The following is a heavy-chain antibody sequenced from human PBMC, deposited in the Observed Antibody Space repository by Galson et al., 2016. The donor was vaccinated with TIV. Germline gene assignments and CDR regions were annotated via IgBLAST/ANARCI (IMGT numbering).Heavy chain of an antibody. CDR3: AKGELASCSSDTCYPFDY. CDR2: IIGSGVNT. V-gene: IGHV3-23*01. J-gene: IGHJ4*02. Sequence: SLRLSCAVSGFTFSNYAMNWVRQAPGKRLEWVASIIGSGVNTYHAESVRGRFTISRDNSKNTLYLQMNSLRAEDTAIYYCAKGELASCSSDTCYPFDYWGRGTLVTVSS. CDR1: GFTFSNYA. D-gene: IGHD2-2*01.